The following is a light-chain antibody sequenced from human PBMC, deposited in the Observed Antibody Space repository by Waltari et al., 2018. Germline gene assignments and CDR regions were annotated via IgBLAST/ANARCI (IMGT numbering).Light chain of an antibody. J-gene: IGKJ1*01. CDR3: QQYNNWPPWT. CDR1: QNILHTYNNLNY. V-gene: IGKV4-1*01. CDR2: GAS. Sequence: DIVMTQSPDSLAVSLGERATINCKSSQNILHTYNNLNYLAWYHQKPGQAPRLLIYGASTRATGIPARFSGSGSGTEFTLTISSLQSEDFAVYYCQQYNNWPPWTFGQGTKVEIK.